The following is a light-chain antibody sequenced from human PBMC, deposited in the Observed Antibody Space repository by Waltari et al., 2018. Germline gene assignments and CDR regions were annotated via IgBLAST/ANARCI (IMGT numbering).Light chain of an antibody. V-gene: IGKV1-9*01. Sequence: IQLTQSPSSLSASVGDRVTITCRASQDISSHLAWYQQIPGKTPKLLIYAASTLQSGVPSRFGGSGSGTYFTLTISSLQPEDFATFYCLQLYSYPLTFGGGTKVEIK. CDR1: QDISSH. CDR3: LQLYSYPLT. CDR2: AAS. J-gene: IGKJ4*01.